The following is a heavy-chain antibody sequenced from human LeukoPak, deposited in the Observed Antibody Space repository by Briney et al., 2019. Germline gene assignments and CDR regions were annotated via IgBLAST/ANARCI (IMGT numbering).Heavy chain of an antibody. J-gene: IGHJ6*03. CDR3: ARGRRCSGGSCRAYCYYYMDV. V-gene: IGHV1-8*03. D-gene: IGHD2-15*01. CDR2: MNPNSGNT. CDR1: GYTFTSYD. Sequence: ASVKVSCKASGYTFTSYDINWVRQATGQGLEWMGWMNPNSGNTGYAQKFQGRVTITRNTSISTAYMELSSLRSEDTAVYYCARGRRCSGGSCRAYCYYYMDVWGKGTTVTVSS.